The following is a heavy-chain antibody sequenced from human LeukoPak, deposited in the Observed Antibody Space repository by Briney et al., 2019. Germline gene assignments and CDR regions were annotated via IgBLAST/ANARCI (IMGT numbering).Heavy chain of an antibody. D-gene: IGHD3-22*01. CDR2: IIPILGIA. V-gene: IGHV1-69*04. J-gene: IGHJ4*02. CDR1: GGTFSSYA. CDR3: ARQEYYYDSSGYSTAFDY. Sequence: ASVKVSCKASGGTFSSYAIGWVRQAPGQGLEWMGRIIPILGIANYAQKFQGRVTITADKSTSTAYMELSSLRSEDTAVYYCARQEYYYDSSGYSTAFDYWGQGTLVTVSS.